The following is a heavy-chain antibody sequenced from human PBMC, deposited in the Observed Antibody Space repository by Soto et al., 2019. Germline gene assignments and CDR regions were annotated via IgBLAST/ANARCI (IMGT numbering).Heavy chain of an antibody. Sequence: QVHLQESGPGLVKPSETLSLTCTVSGGSITSYYWSLIRQPPGKGLEWIWYIHDSGSTNYNPSLKSLVTISVDKSRNQFSLKLTSVTAADTAVYYCASALPLVRGVISYYFYYWGQGTLVTVSS. J-gene: IGHJ4*02. CDR3: ASALPLVRGVISYYFYY. CDR2: IHDSGST. CDR1: GGSITSYY. V-gene: IGHV4-59*01. D-gene: IGHD3-10*01.